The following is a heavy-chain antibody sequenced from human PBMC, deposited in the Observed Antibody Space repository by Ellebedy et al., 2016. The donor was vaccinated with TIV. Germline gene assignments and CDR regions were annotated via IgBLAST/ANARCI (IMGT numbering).Heavy chain of an antibody. CDR1: GFTFSTYA. Sequence: GGSLRLSCTASGFTFSTYAMAWVRQAPGQGLDWVTAISGSGVVTYTADSVKGRFTISRDNSRSTVFLHMNSLRADDTAVYYCAKFHGDYHPYYFDSWGQGALVTVSS. J-gene: IGHJ4*02. V-gene: IGHV3-23*01. CDR3: AKFHGDYHPYYFDS. CDR2: ISGSGVVT. D-gene: IGHD4-17*01.